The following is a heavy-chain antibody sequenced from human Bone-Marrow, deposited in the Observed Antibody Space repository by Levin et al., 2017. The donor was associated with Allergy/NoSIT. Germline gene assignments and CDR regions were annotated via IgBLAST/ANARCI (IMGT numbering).Heavy chain of an antibody. CDR2: IGNRDNAI. D-gene: IGHD2-15*01. CDR3: AREQWWRLEY. CDR1: GFTFSSYY. Sequence: TPGGSLRLSCVGSGFTFSSYYMSWIRQAPGKGLEWVSYIGNRDNAIWHADSVKGRFTISRDDAKNSLYLQMDSLRAEDTAVYYCAREQWWRLEYWGQGTLVTVSS. V-gene: IGHV3-11*01. J-gene: IGHJ4*02.